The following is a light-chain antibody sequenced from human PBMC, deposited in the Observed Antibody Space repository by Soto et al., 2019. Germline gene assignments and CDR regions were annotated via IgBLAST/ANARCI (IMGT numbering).Light chain of an antibody. CDR1: QSISSY. CDR2: AAS. J-gene: IGKJ1*01. V-gene: IGKV1-39*01. Sequence: DIQMTQSPSSLSASVGDRVTITCRASQSISSYLNWYQKKTGKAPKLLIYAASSLQSGVASRFSGSGSGTDFTLTISSLQPEDFATYYCQLSDSTWTFGQGTKVEIK. CDR3: QLSDSTWT.